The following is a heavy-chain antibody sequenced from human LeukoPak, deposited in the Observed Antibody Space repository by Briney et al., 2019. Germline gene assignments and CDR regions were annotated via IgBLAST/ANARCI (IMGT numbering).Heavy chain of an antibody. D-gene: IGHD1-1*01. CDR1: GFAFNKFG. CDR3: ARENDDAFDI. V-gene: IGHV3-33*05. Sequence: GEYLTLTCTASGFAFNKFGNHLVRQPPGTGLEWVAFITFDGTNEYYADSVKGRFTISRDNAKNSLYLQMNSLRAEDTAVYYCARENDDAFDIWGQGTMVTVSS. CDR2: ITFDGTNE. J-gene: IGHJ3*02.